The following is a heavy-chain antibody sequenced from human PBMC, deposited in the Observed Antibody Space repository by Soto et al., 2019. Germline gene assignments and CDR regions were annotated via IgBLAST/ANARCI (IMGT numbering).Heavy chain of an antibody. D-gene: IGHD1-26*01. CDR3: ARDSSLLPEWEPRYSFQH. Sequence: QVQLVESGGGVVQPGRSLRLSCAASGFTFSSYGMHWVRQAPGKGLEWVAVIWYDGSNKYYADSVKGRFTISRDISKNTLYLQMNSLRAEDTAVYYCARDSSLLPEWEPRYSFQHWGQGTLVTVSS. J-gene: IGHJ1*01. CDR1: GFTFSSYG. V-gene: IGHV3-33*01. CDR2: IWYDGSNK.